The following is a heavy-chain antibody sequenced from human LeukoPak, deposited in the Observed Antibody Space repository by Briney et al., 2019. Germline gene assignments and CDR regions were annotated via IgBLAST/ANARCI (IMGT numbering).Heavy chain of an antibody. CDR2: ISSSSSYI. J-gene: IGHJ4*02. Sequence: GGSLRLSCAASGFTFSSYSMNWVRQAPGKGLEWVSSISSSSSYIYYADSVKGRFTISRDNAKNSLYLQMNSLRAEDTAVYYCARAPGLIWAAVHPITTFDYWGQGTLVTVSS. V-gene: IGHV3-21*01. CDR1: GFTFSSYS. CDR3: ARAPGLIWAAVHPITTFDY. D-gene: IGHD3-16*01.